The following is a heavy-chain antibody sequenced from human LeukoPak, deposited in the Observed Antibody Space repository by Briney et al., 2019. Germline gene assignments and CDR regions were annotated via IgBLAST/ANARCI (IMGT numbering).Heavy chain of an antibody. D-gene: IGHD5-24*01. V-gene: IGHV1-2*02. J-gene: IGHJ1*01. Sequence: GASVKVSCKASGYTFTGYYMHWVRQAPGQGLEWMGWINPNSGGTNYAQKFQGRVTMTRDTSISTAYMELSRLRSDDTAVYYCARGEDLRWLQFSPIEYFQHWGQGTLVTVSS. CDR3: ARGEDLRWLQFSPIEYFQH. CDR2: INPNSGGT. CDR1: GYTFTGYY.